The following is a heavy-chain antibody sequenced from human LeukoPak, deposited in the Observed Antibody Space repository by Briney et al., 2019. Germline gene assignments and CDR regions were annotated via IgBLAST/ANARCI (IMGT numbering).Heavy chain of an antibody. D-gene: IGHD6-19*01. V-gene: IGHV4-4*07. CDR1: GDSLSGFS. Sequence: SETLSLTRTVSGDSLSGFSWNWIRQSAGKGLEWIGRIYVGGSSNYNPSLRGRVTMSVDTSTNQFSLKLRTLTAADTATYYCARVSPVTVAGFDYWPQGVRVTVSS. J-gene: IGHJ4*02. CDR2: IYVGGSS. CDR3: ARVSPVTVAGFDY.